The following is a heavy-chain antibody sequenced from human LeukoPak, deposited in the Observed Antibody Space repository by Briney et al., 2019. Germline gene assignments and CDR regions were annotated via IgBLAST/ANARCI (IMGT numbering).Heavy chain of an antibody. Sequence: PGGSLRLSCAASGFTFSKAWMSWVRQPPGKGPEWVARIKTKTEGETTDYAAPVKGRFTISRDDSKNTLYLQMNSLKTEDTAVYYCTTDDLTAYSYGYPWFDNWGQGTLVTVSS. D-gene: IGHD5-18*01. CDR2: IKTKTEGETT. CDR1: GFTFSKAW. J-gene: IGHJ4*02. CDR3: TTDDLTAYSYGYPWFDN. V-gene: IGHV3-15*01.